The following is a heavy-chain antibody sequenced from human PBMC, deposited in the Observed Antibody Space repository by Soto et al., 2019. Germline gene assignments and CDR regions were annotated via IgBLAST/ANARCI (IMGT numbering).Heavy chain of an antibody. CDR1: GGTFSSYT. J-gene: IGHJ4*02. D-gene: IGHD5-12*01. CDR2: IIPILGIA. V-gene: IGHV1-69*08. Sequence: QVQLVQSGAEVKKPGSSVKVSCKASGGTFSSYTISWVRQAPGQGLEWMGRIIPILGIANYAQKFQGRVTITADKSTTKAYMELSSLKSEDTAVYYCAIDRLSGYSGYDLFDYWGQGTLVTVSS. CDR3: AIDRLSGYSGYDLFDY.